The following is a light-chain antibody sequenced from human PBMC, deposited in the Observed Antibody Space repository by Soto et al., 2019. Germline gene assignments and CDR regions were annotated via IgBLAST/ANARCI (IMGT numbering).Light chain of an antibody. J-gene: IGLJ3*02. V-gene: IGLV1-44*01. Sequence: QSVLTQPPSASGTPGQRVTISCSGSSSNIGSENVNWYQQVPGTAPKLLIYANNQRPSGVPDRFSVSKSGTSASLAIGGLQSEDEDDYYCAAWDDSLKGGVFGGGTKLTVL. CDR3: AAWDDSLKGGV. CDR2: ANN. CDR1: SSNIGSEN.